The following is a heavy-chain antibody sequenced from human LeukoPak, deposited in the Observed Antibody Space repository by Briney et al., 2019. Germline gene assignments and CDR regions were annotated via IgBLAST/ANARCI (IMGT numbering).Heavy chain of an antibody. CDR2: INHSGST. D-gene: IGHD6-13*01. Sequence: SETLSLTCAVYGGSFSGYYWSWIRQPPRKGLEWVGEINHSGSTNYNPSLKSRVTISVDTSKNQFSLKLSSVTAADTAVYYCARGLRYSSSWRIDYWGQGTLVSVSS. J-gene: IGHJ4*02. V-gene: IGHV4-34*01. CDR1: GGSFSGYY. CDR3: ARGLRYSSSWRIDY.